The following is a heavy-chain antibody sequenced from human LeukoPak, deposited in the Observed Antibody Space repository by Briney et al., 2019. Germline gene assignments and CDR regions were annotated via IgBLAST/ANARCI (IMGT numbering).Heavy chain of an antibody. CDR1: GGSFSGYY. CDR2: INHSGST. D-gene: IGHD3/OR15-3a*01. CDR3: ARASWTDWFDP. V-gene: IGHV4-34*01. Sequence: SETLSLTCAVYGGSFSGYYWSWIRQPPGKGLEWIGEINHSGSTNYNPSLKSRVTISVDTSKSQFSLKLSSVTAADTAVYYCARASWTDWFDPWGQGTLVTVSS. J-gene: IGHJ5*02.